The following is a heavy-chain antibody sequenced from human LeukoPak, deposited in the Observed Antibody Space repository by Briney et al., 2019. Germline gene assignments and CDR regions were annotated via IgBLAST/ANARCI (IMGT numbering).Heavy chain of an antibody. CDR1: GFTFSSYG. Sequence: GGSLRLSCAASGFTFSSYGMHWDRQAPGKGLEWVAVISYDGSNKYYADSVKGRFTISRDNSKNTLYLQMNSLRAEDTAVYYCAKDNGECYCDSSGYYVPDYWGQGTLVTVSS. V-gene: IGHV3-30*18. CDR2: ISYDGSNK. J-gene: IGHJ4*02. D-gene: IGHD3-22*01. CDR3: AKDNGECYCDSSGYYVPDY.